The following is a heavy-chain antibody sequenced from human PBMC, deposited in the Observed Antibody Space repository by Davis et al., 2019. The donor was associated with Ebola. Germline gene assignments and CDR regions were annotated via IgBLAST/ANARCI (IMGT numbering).Heavy chain of an antibody. CDR2: TYYSGST. CDR3: ARVGSSGWIYWFFDL. CDR1: GGSVSSGSYY. J-gene: IGHJ2*01. Sequence: MPSETLSLTCTVSGGSVSSGSYYWSWIRQPPGKGLEWLGHTYYSGSTNYNPSLKSRVTISVDTSKNQFSLKLSSVTAADTAVYYCARVGSSGWIYWFFDLWGRGTLVTVSS. V-gene: IGHV4-61*01. D-gene: IGHD3-22*01.